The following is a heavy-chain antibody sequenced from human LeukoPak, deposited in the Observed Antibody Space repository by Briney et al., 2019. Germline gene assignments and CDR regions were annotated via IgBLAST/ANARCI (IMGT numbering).Heavy chain of an antibody. CDR3: ARTTYSSGWSDY. CDR2: IIPIFGTA. D-gene: IGHD6-19*01. CDR1: GGTFSSYA. Sequence: SVKVSCKASGGTFSSYAISWVRQAPGQGLEWMGGIIPIFGTANYAQKFQGRVTITRDTSASTAYMELSSLRSEDTAVYYCARTTYSSGWSDYWGQGTLVTVSS. V-gene: IGHV1-69*05. J-gene: IGHJ4*02.